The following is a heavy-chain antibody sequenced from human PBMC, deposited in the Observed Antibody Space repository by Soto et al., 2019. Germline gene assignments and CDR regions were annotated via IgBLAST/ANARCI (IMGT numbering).Heavy chain of an antibody. J-gene: IGHJ4*02. CDR1: GYTFTSYY. CDR2: INPSDGGT. V-gene: IGHV1-46*01. CDR3: ARDSPFSPYGD. Sequence: QVQLVQSGAEVKKPGASVKVSCKASGYTFTSYYIHWVRQAPGQGLEWMGIINPSDGGTSYAQKFQGRVTMNRYTPTSTVYMELSSLRSEDTAVYYCARDSPFSPYGDWGQGTLVTVSA. D-gene: IGHD3-10*01.